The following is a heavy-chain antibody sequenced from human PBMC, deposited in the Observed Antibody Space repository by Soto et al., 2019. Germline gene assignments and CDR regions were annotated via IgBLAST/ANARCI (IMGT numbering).Heavy chain of an antibody. J-gene: IGHJ6*02. CDR3: VHSRCGGDCLQSYSSHYYYGMDI. D-gene: IGHD2-21*02. V-gene: IGHV2-5*02. CDR2: IYWDGDR. Sequence: QITLKESGPTLVKPTQTLTLTCTFSGFSLSTGGMGVGWIRQPPGKALEWLALIYWDGDRRYRPSLMSRLTIAKDPSKNRVVLTMTNMDPVDTATYYCVHSRCGGDCLQSYSSHYYYGMDIWGQGTTVTVSS. CDR1: GFSLSTGGMG.